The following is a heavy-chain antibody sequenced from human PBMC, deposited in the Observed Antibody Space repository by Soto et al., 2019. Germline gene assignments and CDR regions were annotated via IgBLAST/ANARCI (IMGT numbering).Heavy chain of an antibody. Sequence: QVQLVQSGAEVKKPGASVKVSCKASGYTFTGYYMHWVRQAPGQGLEWMGWINPNSGGTNYAQKLQGRVTMTRDTSIRTAYVELSRLRADDTAVYYCSRERDSSSWYRNWFDPWGQGNLGNGSS. CDR3: SRERDSSSWYRNWFDP. V-gene: IGHV1-2*02. J-gene: IGHJ5*02. CDR1: GYTFTGYY. CDR2: INPNSGGT. D-gene: IGHD6-13*01.